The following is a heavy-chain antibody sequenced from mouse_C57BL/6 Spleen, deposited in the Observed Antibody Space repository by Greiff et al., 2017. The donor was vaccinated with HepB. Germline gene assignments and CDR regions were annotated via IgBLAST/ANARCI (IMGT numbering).Heavy chain of an antibody. CDR1: GYTFTSYW. Sequence: QVQLQQPGAELVKPGASVKLSCKASGYTFTSYWMHWVKQRPGQGLEWIGMIHPNSGSTNYNEKFKSKATLTVDKSSSTAYMQLSSLTSEDSAVYYGARRGASSGYFDYWGQGTTLTVSS. CDR3: ARRGASSGYFDY. D-gene: IGHD3-2*02. J-gene: IGHJ2*01. V-gene: IGHV1-64*01. CDR2: IHPNSGST.